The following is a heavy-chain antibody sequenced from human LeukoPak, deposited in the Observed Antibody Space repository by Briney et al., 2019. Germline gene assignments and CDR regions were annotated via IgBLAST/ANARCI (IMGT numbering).Heavy chain of an antibody. CDR1: GFTFSDYG. CDR2: ISTTSSYI. Sequence: GGSLRLSCAASGFTFSDYGMSWVRQAPGKGLEWVSSISTTSSYIYYADSMKGRFTISRDNAKNSLYLQMNSLRAEDTAVYYCARDDAHYDSSGYLYYLDYWGQGTLVTVSS. D-gene: IGHD3-22*01. V-gene: IGHV3-21*01. J-gene: IGHJ4*02. CDR3: ARDDAHYDSSGYLYYLDY.